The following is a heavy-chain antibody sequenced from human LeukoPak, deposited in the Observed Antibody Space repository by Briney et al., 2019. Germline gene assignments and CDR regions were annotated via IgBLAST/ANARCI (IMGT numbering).Heavy chain of an antibody. CDR3: ARDQGCGGDCYPTYYYYGMDV. CDR1: GGSISSYY. Sequence: SETLSLTCTVSGGSISSYYWSWIRQPPGKGPEWIGYIYYSGSTNYNPSLKSRVTISVDTSKNQFSLKLSSVTAADTAVYYCARDQGCGGDCYPTYYYYGMDVWGQGTTVTVSS. V-gene: IGHV4-59*01. CDR2: IYYSGST. J-gene: IGHJ6*02. D-gene: IGHD2-21*02.